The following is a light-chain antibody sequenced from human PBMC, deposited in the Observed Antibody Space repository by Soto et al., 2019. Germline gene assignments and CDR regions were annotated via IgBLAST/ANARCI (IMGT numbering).Light chain of an antibody. Sequence: QSALTQPASVSGSPGQSITISCTGTSSDVDSYNLVSWYQQHPGKPPKLMIYEGSKRPSGVSNRFSGSKSGNTASLTISGLQAEDEADYYCCSYAGSSTYVFGTGTKLTVL. CDR3: CSYAGSSTYV. V-gene: IGLV2-23*01. CDR1: SSDVDSYNL. CDR2: EGS. J-gene: IGLJ1*01.